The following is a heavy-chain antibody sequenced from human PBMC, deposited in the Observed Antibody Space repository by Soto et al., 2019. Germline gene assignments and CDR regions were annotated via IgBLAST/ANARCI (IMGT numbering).Heavy chain of an antibody. V-gene: IGHV3-48*01. CDR1: GFTFSTYS. CDR2: ISSTSSTI. D-gene: IGHD6-13*01. J-gene: IGHJ5*02. CDR3: ARRIAAAETS. Sequence: GGSLRLSCAASGFTFSTYSMNWVRQAPGKGLEWVSYISSTSSTIYYADSVKGRFTISRDNAQNSLYLQMNSLRAEDTAVYYCARRIAAAETSWGQGTLVTVSS.